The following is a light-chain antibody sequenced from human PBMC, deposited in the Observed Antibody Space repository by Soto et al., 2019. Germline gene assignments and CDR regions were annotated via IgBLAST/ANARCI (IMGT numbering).Light chain of an antibody. J-gene: IGKJ5*01. CDR3: QQYNNWPPIT. CDR2: DAY. Sequence: EIVLTQSPGTLSLSPGERATLSCRASQSVSNNYLAWYQQKPGQAPRLLIYDAYNRATGIPPRFSGSGSGTDFTLTISSLEPEDSAVYYCQQYNNWPPITFGQGTRLEIK. CDR1: QSVSNNY. V-gene: IGKV3-11*01.